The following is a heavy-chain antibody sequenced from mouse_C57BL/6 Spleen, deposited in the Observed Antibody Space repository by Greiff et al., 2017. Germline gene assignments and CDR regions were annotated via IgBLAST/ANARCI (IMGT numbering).Heavy chain of an antibody. D-gene: IGHD2-3*01. CDR3: ARARDGYSPYFDY. J-gene: IGHJ2*01. CDR1: EYTFTDYN. CDR2: INPNNGGT. Sequence: SGPELVKPGASVKMSCKASEYTFTDYNMHWVKQSHGKSLEWIGYINPNNGGTSYNQKFKGKATLTVNKSSSTAYMELRSLTSEDSAVYYCARARDGYSPYFDYWGQGTTLTVSS. V-gene: IGHV1-22*01.